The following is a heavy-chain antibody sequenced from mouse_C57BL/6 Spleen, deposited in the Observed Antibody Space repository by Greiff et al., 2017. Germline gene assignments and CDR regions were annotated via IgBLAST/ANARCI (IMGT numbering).Heavy chain of an antibody. D-gene: IGHD1-1*01. Sequence: DVKLVESGGGLVQPGGSLKLSCAASGFTFSDYYMYWVRQTPEKRLEWVAYISNGGGSTYYPDTVKGRFTISRDNAKNTLYLQMSRLKSEDTAMYYCARSPLRGYWYFDVWGTGTTVTVSS. J-gene: IGHJ1*03. CDR3: ARSPLRGYWYFDV. CDR1: GFTFSDYY. CDR2: ISNGGGST. V-gene: IGHV5-12*01.